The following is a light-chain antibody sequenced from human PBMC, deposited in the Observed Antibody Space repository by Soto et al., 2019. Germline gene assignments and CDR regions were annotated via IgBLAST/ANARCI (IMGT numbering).Light chain of an antibody. Sequence: EIVMTQSPATLSVSPGERATLSCRASQSVSNNLAWYQQKPGQSPRLLVYGASTRATGIPARFSGSGSGTEFTLTLSSLQSHDFAFYSCQKYHNWPLLFGGGTKVQIK. CDR3: QKYHNWPLL. J-gene: IGKJ4*01. V-gene: IGKV3-15*01. CDR1: QSVSNN. CDR2: GAS.